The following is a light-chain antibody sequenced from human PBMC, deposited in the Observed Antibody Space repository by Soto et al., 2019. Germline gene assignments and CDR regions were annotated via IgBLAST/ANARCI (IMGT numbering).Light chain of an antibody. V-gene: IGKV3-20*01. Sequence: TRSYRASQSVSSYLAWYQQKPGQAPRLLIYGASSRATGIPDRFSGSGSGTDFTLTISRLEPEDFAVYYCQQYGSSRTFGQGTKVDIK. CDR2: GAS. J-gene: IGKJ1*01. CDR1: QSVSSY. CDR3: QQYGSSRT.